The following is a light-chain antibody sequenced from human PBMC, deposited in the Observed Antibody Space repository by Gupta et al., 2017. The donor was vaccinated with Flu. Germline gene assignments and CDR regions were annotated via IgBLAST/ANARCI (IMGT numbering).Light chain of an antibody. J-gene: IGKJ5*01. CDR3: QQYGSSPSIT. V-gene: IGKV3-20*01. CDR2: GAS. Sequence: DIVLTHSPGTLSLSPGERANLPCRGSQSVSRSYLAWYQQKPGQAPRLLLFGASSRAHGVPDGCRGSRSGADFTLTISRLEPEDFAVYYCQQYGSSPSITFGQGTRLEIK. CDR1: QSVSRSY.